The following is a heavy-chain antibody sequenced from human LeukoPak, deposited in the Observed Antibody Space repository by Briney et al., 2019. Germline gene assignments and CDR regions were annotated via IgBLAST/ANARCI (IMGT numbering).Heavy chain of an antibody. J-gene: IGHJ4*02. CDR2: INPNSGGT. CDR1: GYTFTGYY. D-gene: IGHD3-9*01. V-gene: IGHV1-2*02. Sequence: VSVKVSCKASGYTFTGYYMHWVRQAPGQGLEWMGWINPNSGGTNYAQKFQGRVTMTRDTSITTAYMEMSRLRSDDTALYYCARSPHILTGENFDYWGQGTLVTVSS. CDR3: ARSPHILTGENFDY.